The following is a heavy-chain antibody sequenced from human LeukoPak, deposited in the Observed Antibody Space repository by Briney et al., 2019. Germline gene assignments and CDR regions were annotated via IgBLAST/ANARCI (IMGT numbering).Heavy chain of an antibody. Sequence: GGSLRLSCEASGFTFSAYAMTWVRQAPGKGLEWVSSIGSDNKPHYSESVKGRFAISRDNSKNTLFLQLNSLRAEDTALYYCARDLHYYVARDVWGQGTTVTVSS. D-gene: IGHD3-10*02. CDR3: ARDLHYYVARDV. J-gene: IGHJ6*02. V-gene: IGHV3-23*01. CDR2: IGSDNKP. CDR1: GFTFSAYA.